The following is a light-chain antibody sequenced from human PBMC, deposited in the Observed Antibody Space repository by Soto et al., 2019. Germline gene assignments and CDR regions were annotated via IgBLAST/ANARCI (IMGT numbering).Light chain of an antibody. CDR2: GAS. CDR3: QQYNNWPPWT. V-gene: IGKV3-15*01. Sequence: EIVMTQSPATLSASPGERATLSCRASQSVSSNLAWYQQKPGQAPRLLIYGASTRATGIPARFSGSRSGTEFTLTISSLQSEDFAVYYCQQYNNWPPWTFGQGTKLEIK. J-gene: IGKJ2*02. CDR1: QSVSSN.